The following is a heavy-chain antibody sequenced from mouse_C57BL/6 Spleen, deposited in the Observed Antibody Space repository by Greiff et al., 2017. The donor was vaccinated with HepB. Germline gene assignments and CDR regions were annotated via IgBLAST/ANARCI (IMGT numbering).Heavy chain of an antibody. Sequence: VQLQQSGAELVKPGASVKISCKASGYAINSNWMNWVKQRPGQGLEWIGQIYPGDGDTNYNGKFKGKATLTADKSSSTAYMQLSSLTSEDSAVYICAGQETTVVDFGYWGQRTTLTISS. V-gene: IGHV1-80*01. D-gene: IGHD1-1*01. J-gene: IGHJ2*01. CDR1: GYAINSNW. CDR2: IYPGDGDT. CDR3: AGQETTVVDFGY.